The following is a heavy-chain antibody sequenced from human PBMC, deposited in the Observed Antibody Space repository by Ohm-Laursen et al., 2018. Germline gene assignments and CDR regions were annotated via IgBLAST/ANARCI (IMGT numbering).Heavy chain of an antibody. CDR2: IKEDGSVK. D-gene: IGHD1-1*01. V-gene: IGHV3-7*01. CDR1: GFSFSNFW. Sequence: SLRLSCSASGFSFSNFWMTWVRQAPGKGPEWVANIKEDGSVKNYVDSVRGRFTISRDNAKNSMYLQMNTLRVEDTAVYYCARYATNPSRIDSWGQGTLVTVSS. CDR3: ARYATNPSRIDS. J-gene: IGHJ4*02.